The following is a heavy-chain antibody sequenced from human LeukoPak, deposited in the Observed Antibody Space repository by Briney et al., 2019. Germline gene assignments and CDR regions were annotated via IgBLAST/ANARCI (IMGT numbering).Heavy chain of an antibody. Sequence: GSSVKVSCKASGGTFSSYVISWVRQAPGQGLEWMGGIIPIFGTANYAQKFQGRVTITADKSTCTAYMELSSLRSEDTAVYYCAREGGSGSYLDYWGQGTLVTVSS. D-gene: IGHD3-10*01. CDR2: IIPIFGTA. CDR1: GGTFSSYV. CDR3: AREGGSGSYLDY. J-gene: IGHJ4*02. V-gene: IGHV1-69*06.